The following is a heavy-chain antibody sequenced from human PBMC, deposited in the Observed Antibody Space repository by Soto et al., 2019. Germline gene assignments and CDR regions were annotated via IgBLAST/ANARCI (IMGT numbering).Heavy chain of an antibody. CDR3: ARGGAGRPDY. Sequence: PGESLKISCVACGFTFSSYGMNWVRQAPGKGLEWVSYISSGRVTTNYADSVKGRFTISRDNAKSSLYLQLNSLRDDDTAVYYCARGGAGRPDYWGQGTQVTVSS. D-gene: IGHD6-13*01. V-gene: IGHV3-48*02. CDR1: GFTFSSYG. J-gene: IGHJ4*02. CDR2: ISSGRVTT.